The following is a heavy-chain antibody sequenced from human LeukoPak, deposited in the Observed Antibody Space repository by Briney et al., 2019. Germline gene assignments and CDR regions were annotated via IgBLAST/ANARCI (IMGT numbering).Heavy chain of an antibody. D-gene: IGHD3-3*01. V-gene: IGHV1-2*02. CDR2: INPNSGGT. CDR1: GYTFTGYY. J-gene: IGHJ4*02. CDR3: ARAGVRFLAIFDY. Sequence: AASVKVSCKASGYTFTGYYMHWVRQAPGQGLEWMGWINPNSGGTNYAQKFQGRVTMTRDTSISTAYMELSRLRSDDTAVYYCARAGVRFLAIFDYWGQGTLVTVSS.